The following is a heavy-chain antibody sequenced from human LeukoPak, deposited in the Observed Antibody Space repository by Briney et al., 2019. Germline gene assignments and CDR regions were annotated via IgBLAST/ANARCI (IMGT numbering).Heavy chain of an antibody. CDR1: GGSISSSSYY. D-gene: IGHD6-6*01. Sequence: SETLSLTCTVSGGSISSSSYYWGCIRQPPGKGLECIGSIYYSGSTYYNPSLKSRVTISVDTSKDQFSLKLSSVTAADTAVYYCARPRSIAARIDALDIWGQGTMVTVSS. CDR2: IYYSGST. CDR3: ARPRSIAARIDALDI. V-gene: IGHV4-39*01. J-gene: IGHJ3*02.